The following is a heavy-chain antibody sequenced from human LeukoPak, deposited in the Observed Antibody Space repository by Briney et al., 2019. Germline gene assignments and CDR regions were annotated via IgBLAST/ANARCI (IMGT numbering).Heavy chain of an antibody. CDR3: ERKGDGYNTLDY. D-gene: IGHD5-24*01. V-gene: IGHV4-31*03. Sequence: SETLSLTCTVSGGSISSGGYYWSWIRQHPGKGLEWIGYIYYSGSTYYNPSLKSRVTISVDTSKNQFSLKLSSATAADTAVYYCERKGDGYNTLDYWGQGTLVTVAS. CDR2: IYYSGST. CDR1: GGSISSGGYY. J-gene: IGHJ4*02.